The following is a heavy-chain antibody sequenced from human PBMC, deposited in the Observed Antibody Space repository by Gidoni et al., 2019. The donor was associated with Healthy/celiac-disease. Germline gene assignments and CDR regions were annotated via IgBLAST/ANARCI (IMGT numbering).Heavy chain of an antibody. Sequence: EVQLVESEGGLVQPGGSLRLSWAASGFTFSSYDMHWVRQATGKGLEWVSAIGTAGDTYYPGSVKGRFTISRENAKNSLYLQMNSLRAGDTAVYYCARDLPWYGMDVWGQGTTVTVSS. V-gene: IGHV3-13*01. CDR1: GFTFSSYD. CDR2: IGTAGDT. CDR3: ARDLPWYGMDV. J-gene: IGHJ6*02.